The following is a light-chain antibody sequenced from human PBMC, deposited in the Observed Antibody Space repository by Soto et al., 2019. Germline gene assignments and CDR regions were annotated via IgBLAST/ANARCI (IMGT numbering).Light chain of an antibody. J-gene: IGKJ5*01. CDR1: QGISNY. Sequence: DIQLTQSPSFLSASVGDRVTITCRASQGISNYLAWYQQHPGKAPKLLIYAASTLHSGVPSRFSGSGSETEFTLTISSLLPEDSATYFCQQLYRYPVTFGQGTRLEI. CDR2: AAS. CDR3: QQLYRYPVT. V-gene: IGKV1-9*01.